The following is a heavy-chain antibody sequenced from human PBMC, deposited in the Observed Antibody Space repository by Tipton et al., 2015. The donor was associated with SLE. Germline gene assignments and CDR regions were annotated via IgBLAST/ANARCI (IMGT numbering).Heavy chain of an antibody. J-gene: IGHJ4*02. D-gene: IGHD4-17*01. Sequence: RSLRLSCAATGFTFDDYAMHWVRQAPGKGLEWVAGISWNSATLGYAGSVKGRFSISRDNSNNSVFLHMNSLRPEDTAFYYCAKDFYGDYGPPGPFDFWGPGTLLTVS. CDR1: GFTFDDYA. CDR3: AKDFYGDYGPPGPFDF. V-gene: IGHV3-9*01. CDR2: ISWNSATL.